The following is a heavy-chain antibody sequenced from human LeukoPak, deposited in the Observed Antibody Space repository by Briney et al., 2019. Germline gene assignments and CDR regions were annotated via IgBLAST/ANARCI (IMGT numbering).Heavy chain of an antibody. CDR2: ISSSSSYI. CDR1: GFTFSSYS. CDR3: AREFQAPYYFDY. J-gene: IGHJ4*02. V-gene: IGHV3-21*01. Sequence: GGSLRLSCAASGFTFSSYSMNWVRQAPGKGLEWVSSISSSSSYIYYADSVKGRFTISRDYAKNSLYLQMNSLRAEDTAVYYCAREFQAPYYFDYWGQGTLVTVSS.